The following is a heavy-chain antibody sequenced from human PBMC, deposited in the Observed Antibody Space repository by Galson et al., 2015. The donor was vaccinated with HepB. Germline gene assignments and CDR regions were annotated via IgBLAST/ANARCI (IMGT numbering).Heavy chain of an antibody. D-gene: IGHD6-13*01. CDR1: GFTFSSYA. V-gene: IGHV3-30*04. J-gene: IGHJ6*02. CDR3: ARDYASSWYFNHYYGMDV. Sequence: SLRLSCAASGFTFSSYAMHWVRQAPGKGLEWVAVISYDGSNKYYDDSVKGRFTISRDNSKNTLYLQMNSLRAEDTAVYYCARDYASSWYFNHYYGMDVWGQGTTVTVSS. CDR2: ISYDGSNK.